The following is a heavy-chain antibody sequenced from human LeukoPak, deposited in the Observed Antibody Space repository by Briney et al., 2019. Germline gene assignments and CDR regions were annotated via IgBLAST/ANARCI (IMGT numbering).Heavy chain of an antibody. D-gene: IGHD3-10*01. CDR3: AKVQRITMVRGVLDYYYGMDV. J-gene: IGHJ6*02. CDR1: GFTFSSYG. V-gene: IGHV3-30*18. CDR2: ISYDGSNK. Sequence: PGGSLRLSCAASGFTFSSYGMHWVRQAPGKGLEWVAVISYDGSNKYYADSVKGRFTISRDNSKNTLYLQMNSLRAEDTAVYYCAKVQRITMVRGVLDYYYGMDVWGQGTTVTVSS.